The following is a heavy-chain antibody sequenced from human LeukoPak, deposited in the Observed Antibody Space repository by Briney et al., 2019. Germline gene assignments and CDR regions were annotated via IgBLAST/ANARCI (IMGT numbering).Heavy chain of an antibody. CDR3: ARDSRGGDFWSGYYLFDH. V-gene: IGHV1-46*01. CDR1: GYTFTSYY. Sequence: GASVKVSCKASGYTFTSYYMHWVRQAPGQGLEWMGIINPSGGSTSYAQKFQGRVTMTRDTSTSTVYMELSSLRSEDTAVYYCARDSRGGDFWSGYYLFDHWGQGTLVTVSS. D-gene: IGHD3-3*01. J-gene: IGHJ5*02. CDR2: INPSGGST.